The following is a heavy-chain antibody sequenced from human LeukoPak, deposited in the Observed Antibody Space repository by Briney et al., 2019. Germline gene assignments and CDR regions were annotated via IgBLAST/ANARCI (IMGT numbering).Heavy chain of an antibody. CDR2: IYDNGIP. CDR3: ARDLSNFWSGYFNWFDP. J-gene: IGHJ5*02. V-gene: IGHV4-39*07. D-gene: IGHD3-3*01. CDR1: GGSISISTYY. Sequence: SETLSLTCSVSGGSISISTYYWGWIRQPPGKGLEWIGSIYDNGIPYYNPSLKSRVTISLDTSKNQFSLKLSSVTATDTGVYYCARDLSNFWSGYFNWFDPWGQGTLVTVSS.